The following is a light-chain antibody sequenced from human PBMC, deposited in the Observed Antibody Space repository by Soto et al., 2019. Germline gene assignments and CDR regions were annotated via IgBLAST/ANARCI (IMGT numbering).Light chain of an antibody. Sequence: EIVMTQSPATLSASPGDRVTLSCRASQYISSGLAWYQHRPGQAPRLVIYHTSTRAAGVPTRFSASGSGTDFTLTISGLQSEDFALYYCHQYHSWPRTFGGGTKVDIK. CDR1: QYISSG. J-gene: IGKJ4*01. CDR3: HQYHSWPRT. V-gene: IGKV3D-15*01. CDR2: HTS.